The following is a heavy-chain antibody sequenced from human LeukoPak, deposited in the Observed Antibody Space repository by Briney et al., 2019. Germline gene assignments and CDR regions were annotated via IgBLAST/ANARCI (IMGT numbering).Heavy chain of an antibody. Sequence: SETLSLTCTVSGGSISSSSYYWGWIRQPPGKGLEWIGSIYYSGSTYYNPSLKSRVTISVDTSKNQFSLNLSSVTAADTAVFYCARAHIATAGTGYFDLWGRGTLVTVSS. CDR1: GGSISSSSYY. V-gene: IGHV4-39*07. CDR2: IYYSGST. D-gene: IGHD6-13*01. J-gene: IGHJ2*01. CDR3: ARAHIATAGTGYFDL.